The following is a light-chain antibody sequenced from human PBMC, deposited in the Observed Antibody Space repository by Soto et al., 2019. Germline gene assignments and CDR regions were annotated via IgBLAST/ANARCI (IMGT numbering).Light chain of an antibody. CDR3: HQYNNWPTWT. CDR1: QSIRND. J-gene: IGKJ1*01. Sequence: DIVMTQSPATLSVSPGERATLSCRASQSIRNDLAWYQQKPGQAPRLLIYDASTRATGIPARFSGSGSGTEFTLTISSLQSDDFASYYCHQYNNWPTWTFGQGTKVEI. CDR2: DAS. V-gene: IGKV3D-15*01.